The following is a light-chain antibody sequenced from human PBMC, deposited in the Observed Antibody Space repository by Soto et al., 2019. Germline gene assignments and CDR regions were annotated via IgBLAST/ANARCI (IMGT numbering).Light chain of an antibody. CDR3: QQYATYSRT. J-gene: IGKJ4*01. Sequence: DIQMTQSPSTLSASVGDRVTITCRASQNINRWLAWYQQKPAKAPKLLIYDASNLESGVPSRFSGSGSGTEFTLTLSSLQPDDLATYYCQQYATYSRTFGGGTKVQIK. CDR1: QNINRW. CDR2: DAS. V-gene: IGKV1-5*01.